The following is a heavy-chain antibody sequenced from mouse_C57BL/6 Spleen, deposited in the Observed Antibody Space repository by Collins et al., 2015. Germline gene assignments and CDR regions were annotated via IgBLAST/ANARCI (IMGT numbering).Heavy chain of an antibody. CDR3: AREVRVRYYYAMDY. J-gene: IGHJ4*01. CDR2: IYPGDGDT. CDR1: GYAFSNYW. D-gene: IGHD2-14*01. V-gene: IGHV1-80*01. Sequence: VKISCKASGYAFSNYWMNWVKQRPGKGLEWIGQIYPGDGDTNYNGKFEGKATLTADTSSNTAYLQLSSLTSEDTAIYYCAREVRVRYYYAMDYWGQGTSVTVSS.